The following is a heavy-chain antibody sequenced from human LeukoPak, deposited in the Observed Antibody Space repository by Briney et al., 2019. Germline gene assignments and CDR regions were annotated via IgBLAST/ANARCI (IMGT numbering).Heavy chain of an antibody. CDR2: INHSGST. D-gene: IGHD3-3*01. Sequence: SETLSLTCAVYGGSFSGYYWSWIRQPPGKGLEWIGEINHSGSTNYNPSLKSRVTISVDTSKNQFSLKLSSVTAADTAVYYCARSDFWSGFLPYYYYYYMDVWGKGTTVTVSS. CDR3: ARSDFWSGFLPYYYYYYMDV. V-gene: IGHV4-34*01. J-gene: IGHJ6*03. CDR1: GGSFSGYY.